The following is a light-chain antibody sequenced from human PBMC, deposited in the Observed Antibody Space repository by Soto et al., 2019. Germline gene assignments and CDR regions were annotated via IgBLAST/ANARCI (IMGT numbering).Light chain of an antibody. CDR3: SSYTSSSTPFVV. CDR1: SSDVGDYNY. Sequence: QSALTQPASVSGSPGQSITISCTGTSSDVGDYNYVSWYQQYPGKAPKLILYEVSNRPSGVSNRFSGSKSGNTASLPISGLQAEDEADYYCSSYTSSSTPFVVFGGGTKLTVL. V-gene: IGLV2-14*01. CDR2: EVS. J-gene: IGLJ2*01.